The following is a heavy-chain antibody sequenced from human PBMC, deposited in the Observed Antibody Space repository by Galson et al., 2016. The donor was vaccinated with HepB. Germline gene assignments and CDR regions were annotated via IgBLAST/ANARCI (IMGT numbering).Heavy chain of an antibody. D-gene: IGHD3-9*01. J-gene: IGHJ4*02. CDR3: ATNGPQLYFHWLNSFDY. CDR1: GFTSSTYA. Sequence: SLRLSCAASGFTSSTYAMSWARQAPGKGLEWVSAISATGSSTYYADSVKGRFTISKDNSKNTLYLQMNGLRTEDTAIYYCATNGPQLYFHWLNSFDYWGQGTLVTVSS. V-gene: IGHV3-23*01. CDR2: ISATGSST.